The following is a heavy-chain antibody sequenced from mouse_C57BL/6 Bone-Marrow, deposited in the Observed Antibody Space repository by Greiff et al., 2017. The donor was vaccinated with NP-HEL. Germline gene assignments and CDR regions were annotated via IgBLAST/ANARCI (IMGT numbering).Heavy chain of an antibody. CDR2: IYPGGGYT. Sequence: QVHVKQSGAELVRPGTSVKMSCKAPGYTFTNYWIGWAKQRPGHGLEWIGDIYPGGGYTNYNEKFKGKATLTADKSSSTAYMQFSSLTSEDSAIYYCARVGNYFDYWGQGTTLTVSS. CDR3: ARVGNYFDY. V-gene: IGHV1-63*01. CDR1: GYTFTNYW. J-gene: IGHJ2*01.